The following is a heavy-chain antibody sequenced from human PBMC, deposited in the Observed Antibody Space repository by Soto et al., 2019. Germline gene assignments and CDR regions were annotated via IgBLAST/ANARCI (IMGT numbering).Heavy chain of an antibody. J-gene: IGHJ4*02. CDR1: GFTFSSYA. CDR3: ANPFLGFGELDPMVRGVMDY. Sequence: GGSLRLSCAASGFTFSSYAMSWVRQAPGKGLEWVSAISGSGGSTYYADSVKGRFTISRDNSKNTLYLQMNSLRAEDTAVYYCANPFLGFGELDPMVRGVMDYWGQGTLVTVSS. CDR2: ISGSGGST. V-gene: IGHV3-23*01. D-gene: IGHD3-10*01.